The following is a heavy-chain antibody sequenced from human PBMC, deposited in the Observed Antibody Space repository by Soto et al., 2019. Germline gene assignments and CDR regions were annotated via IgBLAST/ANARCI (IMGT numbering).Heavy chain of an antibody. V-gene: IGHV3-30-3*01. CDR1: GFTFSSYA. CDR3: ARDDRIAGILDY. D-gene: IGHD1-20*01. CDR2: ISYDGSNK. Sequence: QVQLVESGGGVVQPGRSLRLSCAASGFTFSSYAMHWVRQAPGKGVEGVSVISYDGSNKYYADSVKGRFTISRDNSKNTLYLQMNSRRAEDKAVYYCARDDRIAGILDYWGQGTLVTVSS. J-gene: IGHJ4*02.